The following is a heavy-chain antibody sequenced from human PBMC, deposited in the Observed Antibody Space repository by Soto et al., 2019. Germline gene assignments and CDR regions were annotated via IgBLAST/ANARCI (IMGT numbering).Heavy chain of an antibody. CDR3: ARSYSSGWLLGPTWFDP. V-gene: IGHV4-59*01. D-gene: IGHD6-19*01. J-gene: IGHJ5*02. CDR1: GGSISSYY. Sequence: SETLSLTCTVSGGSISSYYWSWIRQPPGKGLEWIGYIYYSGSTNYNPSLKSRVTISVDTSKNQFSLKLSSVTAADTAVYYCARSYSSGWLLGPTWFDPWGQGALVTVSS. CDR2: IYYSGST.